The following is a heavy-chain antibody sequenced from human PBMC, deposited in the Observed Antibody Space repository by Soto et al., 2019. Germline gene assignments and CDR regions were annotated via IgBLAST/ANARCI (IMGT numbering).Heavy chain of an antibody. J-gene: IGHJ5*02. CDR1: GFTFSSYS. V-gene: IGHV3-48*02. Sequence: LRLSCAASGFTFSSYSMNWVRQAPGKGLEWVSYISSSSSTICYADSVKGRFTISRDNAKNSLYLQMNSLRDEDTAVYYCAREWNPLNWFDPWGQGTLVTVSS. D-gene: IGHD1-1*01. CDR3: AREWNPLNWFDP. CDR2: ISSSSSTI.